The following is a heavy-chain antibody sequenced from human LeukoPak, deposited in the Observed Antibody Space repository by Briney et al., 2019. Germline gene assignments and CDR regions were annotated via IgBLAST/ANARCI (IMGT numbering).Heavy chain of an antibody. CDR1: GFTVSNNY. V-gene: IGHV3-66*01. J-gene: IGHJ6*02. CDR3: ARDDYGDYSNNYYGMDV. CDR2: IYSGGST. D-gene: IGHD4-17*01. Sequence: PGGSLRLSCAASGFTVSNNYMTWVRQAPGKGLEWVSLIYSGGSTYYADSVKGRFTISRDNSKNTLYLQMNSLRAEDTAVYYCARDDYGDYSNNYYGMDVWGQGTTVTVSS.